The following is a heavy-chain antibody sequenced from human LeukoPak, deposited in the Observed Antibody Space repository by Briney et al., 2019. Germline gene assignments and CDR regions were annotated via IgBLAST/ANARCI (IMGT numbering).Heavy chain of an antibody. J-gene: IGHJ4*02. D-gene: IGHD2-8*02. V-gene: IGHV3-30-3*01. CDR3: ARDSNSRSDPGGYFDY. Sequence: GGSLRLSCAASGFTFSSYAMHWVRQAPGKGLEWVAVISYDGSNKYYADFVKGRFTISRDNSKNTLYLQMNSLRAEDTAVYYCARDSNSRSDPGGYFDYWGQGTLVTVSS. CDR2: ISYDGSNK. CDR1: GFTFSSYA.